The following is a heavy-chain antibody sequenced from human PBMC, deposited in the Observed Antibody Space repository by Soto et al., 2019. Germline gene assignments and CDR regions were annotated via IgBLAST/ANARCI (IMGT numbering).Heavy chain of an antibody. V-gene: IGHV4-39*01. CDR3: ARINKGYGTDS. CDR1: GGSISSSSYY. D-gene: IGHD5-18*01. J-gene: IGHJ4*02. CDR2: IDYTGNT. Sequence: SETLSLTCTVSGGSISSSSYYWGCIRQPPGKGLEWIASIDYTGNTFYNPSLTSRVTISVDTSKNQFSLKVTSVTAAVTAVYYCARINKGYGTDSWGQGTLVTVSS.